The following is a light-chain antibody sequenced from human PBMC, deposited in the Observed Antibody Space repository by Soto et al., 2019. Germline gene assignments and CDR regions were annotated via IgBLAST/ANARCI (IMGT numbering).Light chain of an antibody. CDR1: QSVTSSH. CDR2: GAS. J-gene: IGKJ2*01. V-gene: IGKV3-20*01. CDR3: LLYFSQDRYT. Sequence: EIVLTQTPGTLSLSPGERATLSCRASQSVTSSHLAWYQQKPGQAPRLLIYGASTRATGIPDRFSGSGSDTDFSLTIRRLDPEDFAMYYCLLYFSQDRYTFGPGTKVQIK.